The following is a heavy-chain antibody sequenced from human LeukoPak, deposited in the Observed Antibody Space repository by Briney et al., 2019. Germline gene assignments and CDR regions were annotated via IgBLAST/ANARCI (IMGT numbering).Heavy chain of an antibody. J-gene: IGHJ4*02. CDR1: GFTFSIYG. V-gene: IGHV3-23*01. D-gene: IGHD2-2*01. CDR3: AKAPRDCISNSCYGYYFDF. CDR2: ISGSGTTT. Sequence: GGSLRLSCAASGFTFSIYGMSWVRQAPGKGLEWVSLISGSGTTTFYADSVKGRFTISRDNSRSTLYLQMNSLRAEDTAVFYCAKAPRDCISNSCYGYYFDFWGQGTLVTVSS.